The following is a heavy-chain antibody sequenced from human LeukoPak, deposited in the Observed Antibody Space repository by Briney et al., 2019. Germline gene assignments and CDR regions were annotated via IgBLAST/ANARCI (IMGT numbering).Heavy chain of an antibody. CDR3: AREGLGPTFSAWFDP. CDR2: VSNSGTTT. D-gene: IGHD1-26*01. J-gene: IGHJ5*02. V-gene: IGHV3-30*03. CDR1: GFTFSNYG. Sequence: GGSLRLSCAASGFTFSNYGIHWVRQAPGKGREWVTVVSNSGTTTYYADSVKGRFTISRDNSKIILYLQMNSLTSEDTAIYFCAREGLGPTFSAWFDPWGQGTLVTVSS.